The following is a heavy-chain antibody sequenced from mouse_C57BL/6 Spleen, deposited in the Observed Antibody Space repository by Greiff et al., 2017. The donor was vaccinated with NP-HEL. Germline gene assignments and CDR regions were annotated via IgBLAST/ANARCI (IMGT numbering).Heavy chain of an antibody. V-gene: IGHV1-81*01. J-gene: IGHJ1*03. CDR1: GYTFTSYG. Sequence: VQLQQSGAELARPGASVKLSCKASGYTFTSYGISWVKQRTGQGLEWIGEIYPRSGNTYYNEKFKGKATLTADKSSSTAYMELRSLTSEDSAVYFCARDYDYDGGYFDVWGTGTTVTVSS. CDR3: ARDYDYDGGYFDV. CDR2: IYPRSGNT. D-gene: IGHD2-4*01.